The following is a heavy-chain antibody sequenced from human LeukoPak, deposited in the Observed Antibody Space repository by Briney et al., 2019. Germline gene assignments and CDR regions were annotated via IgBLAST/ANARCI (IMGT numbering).Heavy chain of an antibody. CDR3: ARDRGYSDY. V-gene: IGHV4-59*01. J-gene: IGHJ4*02. CDR2: IYYSGST. CDR1: GGSISSYY. Sequence: SETLSLTCTVSGGSISSYYWSWIRQPPGKGLEWIGYIYYSGSTNYNPSLKSRVSISVDTSKSQFSLKLSSVTAADTAVYYCARDRGYSDYWGQGTLVTVSS.